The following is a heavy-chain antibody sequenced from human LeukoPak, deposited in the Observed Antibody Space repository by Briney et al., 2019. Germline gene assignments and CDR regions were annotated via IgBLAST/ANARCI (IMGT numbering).Heavy chain of an antibody. D-gene: IGHD3-22*01. J-gene: IGHJ4*02. V-gene: IGHV1-69*13. CDR3: ASTTYPDYYDSSGYYPGGFDY. CDR1: GGTFSSYA. Sequence: ASVKVSCKASGGTFSSYAISWVRQAPGQGLEWMGGIIPIFGTANYAQKFQGRVTITADESTSTAYMELSSLRSEGTAVYYCASTTYPDYYDSSGYYPGGFDYWGQGTLVTVSS. CDR2: IIPIFGTA.